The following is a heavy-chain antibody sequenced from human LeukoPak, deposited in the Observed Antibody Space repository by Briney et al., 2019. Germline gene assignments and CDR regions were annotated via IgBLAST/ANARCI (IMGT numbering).Heavy chain of an antibody. V-gene: IGHV3-9*01. CDR3: AKDMKPFSSSWYSSLDY. D-gene: IGHD6-13*01. CDR1: GFTFDDCA. CDR2: ISWNSGSI. Sequence: PGGSLRLFCAASGFTFDDCAMHWVRQAPGKGLEWVSGISWNSGSIGYADSVKGRFTISRDNAKNSLYLQMNSLRAEDTALYYCAKDMKPFSSSWYSSLDYWGQGTLVTVSS. J-gene: IGHJ4*02.